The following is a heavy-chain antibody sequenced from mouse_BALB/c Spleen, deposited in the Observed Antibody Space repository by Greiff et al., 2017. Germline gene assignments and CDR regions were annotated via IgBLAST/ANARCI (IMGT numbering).Heavy chain of an antibody. V-gene: IGHV3-2*02. Sequence: VQLQQSGPGLVKPSQSLSLTCTVTGYSITSDYAWNWIRQFPGNKLEWMGYISYSGSTSYNPSLKSRISITRDTSKNQFFLQLNSVTTEDTATYYCASSSYYGNYHAMDYWGQGTSVTVSS. J-gene: IGHJ4*01. CDR1: GYSITSDYA. D-gene: IGHD2-10*01. CDR2: ISYSGST. CDR3: ASSSYYGNYHAMDY.